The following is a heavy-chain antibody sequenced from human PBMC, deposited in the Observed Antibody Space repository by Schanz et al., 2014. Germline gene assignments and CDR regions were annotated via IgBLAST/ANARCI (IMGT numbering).Heavy chain of an antibody. D-gene: IGHD6-13*01. Sequence: VQLVESGGGVVQPGRSLRLSCAASGFTFSSSAMHWVRQAPGKGLEWVSYISGTTTYTNYADSVKGRFTISRDNAKNSLYLQMNSLRAEDTAVYYCAREQIMAAAGLVDYWGHGTLVTVSS. CDR1: GFTFSSSA. CDR3: AREQIMAAAGLVDY. V-gene: IGHV3-21*05. CDR2: ISGTTTYT. J-gene: IGHJ4*01.